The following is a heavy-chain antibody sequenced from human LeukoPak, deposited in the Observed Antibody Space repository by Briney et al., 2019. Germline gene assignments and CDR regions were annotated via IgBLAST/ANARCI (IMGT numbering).Heavy chain of an antibody. Sequence: GASVKVSCKASGYTFTTYAMHWVRQAPGQRLEWMGWINAGNGNTNYAQKLQGRVTMTTDTSTSTAYMELRSLRSDDTAVYYCARSCSGGSCYIGYYYGMDVWGQGTTVTVSS. D-gene: IGHD2-15*01. V-gene: IGHV1-3*01. CDR1: GYTFTTYA. J-gene: IGHJ6*02. CDR2: INAGNGNT. CDR3: ARSCSGGSCYIGYYYGMDV.